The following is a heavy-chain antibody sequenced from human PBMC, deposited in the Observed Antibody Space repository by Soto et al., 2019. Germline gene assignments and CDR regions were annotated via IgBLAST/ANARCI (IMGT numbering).Heavy chain of an antibody. CDR1: GGTFSSYA. V-gene: IGHV1-69*13. CDR2: IIPIFGTA. J-gene: IGHJ6*02. Sequence: SVKVSCKASGGTFSSYAISWVRQAPGQGLEWMGGIIPIFGTANYAQKFQGRVTITADESTSTAYMELSSLRSEDTAVYYCARGTRRLAAADYYYYGMDVWGQGTTVTVSS. CDR3: ARGTRRLAAADYYYYGMDV. D-gene: IGHD6-25*01.